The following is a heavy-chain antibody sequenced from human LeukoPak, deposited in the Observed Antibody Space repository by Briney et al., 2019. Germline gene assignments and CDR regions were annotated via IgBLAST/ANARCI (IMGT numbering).Heavy chain of an antibody. Sequence: PRASVKVSCKASGYTFTSYYIHWVRQAPGQGLEWMGWINPTHGGTNFAQKFQGRVTMTRDTSITTAYMELTRLISDDTAMYYCAIVTTADGYWGQGTPLTVSS. V-gene: IGHV1-2*02. CDR3: AIVTTADGY. D-gene: IGHD4-17*01. CDR1: GYTFTSYY. CDR2: INPTHGGT. J-gene: IGHJ4*02.